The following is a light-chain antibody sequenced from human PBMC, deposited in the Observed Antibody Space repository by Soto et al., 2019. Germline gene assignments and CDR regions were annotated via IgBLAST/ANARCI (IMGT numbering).Light chain of an antibody. CDR2: DAS. CDR3: QQYNKWPLT. Sequence: DIVLRQSPCTLSLAPGERATLSCRASQTVRSSSLAWYQQKPGQAPRLLIYDASNRATGVPPTFSGSASGTGFTLTISSLQSEDFTVYYCQQYNKWPLTFGQGTKVDIK. J-gene: IGKJ1*01. CDR1: QTVRSS. V-gene: IGKV3-15*01.